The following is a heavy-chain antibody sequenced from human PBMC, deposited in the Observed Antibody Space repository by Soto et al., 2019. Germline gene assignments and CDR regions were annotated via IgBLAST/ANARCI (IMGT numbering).Heavy chain of an antibody. V-gene: IGHV3-15*05. CDR3: VAGSPFEY. Sequence: GGSLRLSXAGSGFIFGDAWLSWVRQAPGKGLEWVGRVKRKSDGETTDYAAPVTGRFTISRDDSKPTVYLQMNSLKIEDTGIYNCVAGSPFEYWGQGTLVTVS. J-gene: IGHJ4*02. D-gene: IGHD1-26*01. CDR1: GFIFGDAW. CDR2: VKRKSDGETT.